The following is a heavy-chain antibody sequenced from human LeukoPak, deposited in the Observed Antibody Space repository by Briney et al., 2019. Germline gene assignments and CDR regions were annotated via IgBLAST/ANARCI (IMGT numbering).Heavy chain of an antibody. CDR1: GFTFSNFA. CDR3: GEGH. V-gene: IGHV3-23*01. CDR2: ISGSGDKT. J-gene: IGHJ4*02. Sequence: GGSLRLSCAASGFTFSNFAMIWVRQAPGKGLEWVSAISGSGDKTHYADSVKGRFTISRDNSKSVLYTQLNNLRLEDTAVYYCGEGHWGRGTLVTVSS.